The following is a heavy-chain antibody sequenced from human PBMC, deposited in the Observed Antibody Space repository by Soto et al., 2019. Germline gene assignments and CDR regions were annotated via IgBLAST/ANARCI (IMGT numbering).Heavy chain of an antibody. CDR1: GASIISDNYY. Sequence: SETLSLTCTVSGASIISDNYYGGWIRQHPGKGLEWIGYIYYRGRSYYNPSLESRLSISVDASRNQFSLDLRSVTAADTAVYYCAHSTIIAAGLFFDFWGRGILVTVPQ. CDR3: AHSTIIAAGLFFDF. CDR2: IYYRGRS. D-gene: IGHD6-13*01. V-gene: IGHV4-31*03. J-gene: IGHJ4*02.